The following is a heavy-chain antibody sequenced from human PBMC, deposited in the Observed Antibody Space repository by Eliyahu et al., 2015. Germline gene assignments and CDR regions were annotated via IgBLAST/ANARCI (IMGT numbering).Heavy chain of an antibody. CDR2: INTDGSST. Sequence: EVQLVESGGGLVQPGGSLRLSCVGSGXTFSSYWLHWVRQAPGKGLVWVSGINTDGSSTRQADSVKGRFTISRDNAKNTVYLQMNSLRDDETAVYYCARGSGYYYFDYWGQGTLVTVSS. CDR3: ARGSGYYYFDY. D-gene: IGHD5-12*01. V-gene: IGHV3-74*01. CDR1: GXTFSSYW. J-gene: IGHJ4*02.